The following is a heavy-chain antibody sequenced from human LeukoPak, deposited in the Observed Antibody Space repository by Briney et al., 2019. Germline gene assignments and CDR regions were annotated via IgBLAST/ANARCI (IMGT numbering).Heavy chain of an antibody. V-gene: IGHV1-24*01. CDR1: GYTLTELS. D-gene: IGHD6-13*01. Sequence: ASVKVSCKVSGYTLTELSMHWVRQAPGKGLEWMGGFDPEDGETIYAQKFQGRVTMTEDTPTDTAYMELSSLRSEDTAVYYCATDPLAAAGTRWFDPWGQGTLVTVSS. CDR2: FDPEDGET. CDR3: ATDPLAAAGTRWFDP. J-gene: IGHJ5*02.